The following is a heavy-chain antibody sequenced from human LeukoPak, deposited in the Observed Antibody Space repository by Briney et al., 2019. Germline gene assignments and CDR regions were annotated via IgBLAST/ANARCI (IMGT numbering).Heavy chain of an antibody. J-gene: IGHJ6*02. CDR2: ISSSSSYI. CDR3: ASRYCGGDCYKDYYYYGMDV. CDR1: GFTFSSYS. Sequence: GGSLRLSCAASGFTFSSYSMNWVRQAPGKGLEWVSSISSSSSYIYYADSVKGRFTISRDNAKNSLYLQMNSLRAEDTAVYYCASRYCGGDCYKDYYYYGMDVWGQGTTVTVSS. D-gene: IGHD2-21*02. V-gene: IGHV3-21*01.